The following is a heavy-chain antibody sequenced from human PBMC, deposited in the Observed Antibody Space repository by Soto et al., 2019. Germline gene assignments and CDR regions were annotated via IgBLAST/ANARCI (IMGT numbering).Heavy chain of an antibody. Sequence: SETLSLTCTVSGGSIRSGGYYWTWIRQHPGKGLEWIGHIYFSGSTYYNPSLKSRVTISVDTSKNQFSLKLTSVTAADTAVYYCARYTPQRGHLYSSSSYYYYGMDVWGQGTTVTVSS. CDR3: ARYTPQRGHLYSSSSYYYYGMDV. CDR1: GGSIRSGGYY. D-gene: IGHD6-6*01. V-gene: IGHV4-31*03. J-gene: IGHJ6*02. CDR2: IYFSGST.